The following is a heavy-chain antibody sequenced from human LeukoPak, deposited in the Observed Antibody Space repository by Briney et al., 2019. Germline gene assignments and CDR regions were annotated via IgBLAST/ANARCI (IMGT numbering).Heavy chain of an antibody. CDR1: GYTFTSYY. CDR3: ARGGYEYSSSSGYYFDY. V-gene: IGHV1-46*01. J-gene: IGHJ4*02. CDR2: INPSGGST. Sequence: ASVKVSCKASGYTFTSYYMHWVRQAPGQGLEWMGIINPSGGSTSYEQKFQGRVTMTRDTSTRTVYMEMRSLRSEDTAVYYCARGGYEYSSSSGYYFDYWGQGTLVTVSS. D-gene: IGHD6-6*01.